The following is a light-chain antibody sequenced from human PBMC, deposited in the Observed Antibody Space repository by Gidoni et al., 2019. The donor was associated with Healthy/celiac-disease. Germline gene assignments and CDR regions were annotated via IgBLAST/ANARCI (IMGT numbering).Light chain of an antibody. J-gene: IGLJ2*01. CDR1: KLGDKS. CDR2: QYN. V-gene: IGLV3-1*01. Sequence: YELTQPPSVSVSPGQTATITCSGDKLGDKSASWYQQKPGQSPVLVIYQYNKRPSGIPERYSGSHSGNTATLTISGTQAMDEADYYCQAWDSSAADVVFGGGTKLTVL. CDR3: QAWDSSAADVV.